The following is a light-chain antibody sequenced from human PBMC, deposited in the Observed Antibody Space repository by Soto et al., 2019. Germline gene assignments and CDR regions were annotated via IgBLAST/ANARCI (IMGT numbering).Light chain of an antibody. Sequence: QLVLTQPSSLSASPGASASLTCTLRSGINVGTYRIYWYQQKPGSPPQFLLRYRSDSDKQQGSGVPSRFSGSKDASANAGVLLISGLQSEDEADYYCMIWHSAWVFGGGTKVTVL. CDR2: YRSDSDK. CDR3: MIWHSAWV. V-gene: IGLV5-45*03. CDR1: SGINVGTYR. J-gene: IGLJ3*02.